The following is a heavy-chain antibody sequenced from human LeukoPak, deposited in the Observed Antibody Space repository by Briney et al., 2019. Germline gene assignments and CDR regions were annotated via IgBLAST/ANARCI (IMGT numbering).Heavy chain of an antibody. Sequence: GGSLRLSCAASGFTFSSFWMHWVRQAPGKGLVWVSRINSVGSSTSYADSVKGRFTTSRDNAKNTLYLQMNSLRAEDTAVYYCARERTSGWDAFDFWGQGTLVTVSS. V-gene: IGHV3-74*01. CDR1: GFTFSSFW. D-gene: IGHD6-19*01. CDR3: ARERTSGWDAFDF. J-gene: IGHJ4*02. CDR2: INSVGSST.